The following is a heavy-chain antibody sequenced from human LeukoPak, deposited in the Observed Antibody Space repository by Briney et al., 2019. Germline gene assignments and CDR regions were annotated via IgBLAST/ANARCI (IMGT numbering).Heavy chain of an antibody. D-gene: IGHD6-19*01. CDR3: ARGGWSLDY. CDR1: GGSISSYY. Sequence: SETLSLTCTVSGGSISSYYWSWIRQPPGKGLEWIGYIYYTGTTNYNPSLKSRLTMSVDTSKNQFSLKLNSVTSADTAVYNCARGGWSLDYWGLGALVTVSS. CDR2: IYYTGTT. V-gene: IGHV4-59*01. J-gene: IGHJ4*02.